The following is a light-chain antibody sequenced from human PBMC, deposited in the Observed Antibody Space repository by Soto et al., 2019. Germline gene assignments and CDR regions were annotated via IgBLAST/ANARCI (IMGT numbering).Light chain of an antibody. Sequence: EIVLTQSPGTLSLSPGERATLSCRADRSVSDTLLTWFQQKPGQAPRLLIFGTSNRAPGIPDRFSGSGSGTDFTLTISRLEPDDFAMYYCQHYGDSSWTFGQGTKVDIK. CDR3: QHYGDSSWT. V-gene: IGKV3-20*01. J-gene: IGKJ1*01. CDR2: GTS. CDR1: RSVSDTL.